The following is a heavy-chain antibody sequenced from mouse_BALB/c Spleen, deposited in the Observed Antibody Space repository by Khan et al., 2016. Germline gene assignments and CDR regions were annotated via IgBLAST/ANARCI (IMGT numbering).Heavy chain of an antibody. CDR1: GYSFTGYY. CDR3: LRDAMDY. J-gene: IGHJ4*01. D-gene: IGHD1-1*01. V-gene: IGHV1-26*01. Sequence: VQLQQSGPDLVKPGASVKISCKASGYSFTGYYIYWVTQSHGKSLEWLGRVNPNNGGTSSNQKFKGKAVFTVDKSSTTAYMRLRSLTSEDSAVYYCLRDAMDYWGQGTSGTVSS. CDR2: VNPNNGGT.